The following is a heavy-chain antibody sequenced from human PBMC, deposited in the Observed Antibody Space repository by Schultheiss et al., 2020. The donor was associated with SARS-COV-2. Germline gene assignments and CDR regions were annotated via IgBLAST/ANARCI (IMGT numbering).Heavy chain of an antibody. CDR2: ISGSGSSI. J-gene: IGHJ4*02. CDR1: GFTFSSYA. CDR3: ATDQWCNSPSCYTNS. D-gene: IGHD2-2*02. V-gene: IGHV3-23*01. Sequence: GESLKISCAASGFTFSSYAMSWVRQAPGKGLEWVSTISGSGSSIYYADSVKGRFTISRDNSNNTLYLQMNSLRAEDTAVYCCATDQWCNSPSCYTNSWGQGTLVTVSS.